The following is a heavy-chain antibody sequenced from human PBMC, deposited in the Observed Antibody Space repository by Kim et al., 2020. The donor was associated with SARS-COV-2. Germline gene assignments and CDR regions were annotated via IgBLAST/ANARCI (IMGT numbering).Heavy chain of an antibody. D-gene: IGHD3-9*01. Sequence: GYAQKDQGRVTLTRDPAITTAYMELSSLRSEDTAVYYCARGVRTISNYDYWGQGTLVTVSS. J-gene: IGHJ4*02. V-gene: IGHV1-8*01. CDR3: ARGVRTISNYDY.